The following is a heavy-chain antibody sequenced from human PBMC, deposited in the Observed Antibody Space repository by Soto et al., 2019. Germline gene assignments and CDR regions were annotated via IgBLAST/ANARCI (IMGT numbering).Heavy chain of an antibody. CDR2: ISSTSDYE. Sequence: EVQLVESGGGLVEPGESLRLSCAASGFSFSSYSMNWVRQAPGKGLEWVSSISSTSDYEYYADSVKGRFTILRDNAKNSLYLHMNSLGVEDTAVYYCASGPYPYWGQGTLVIVSS. D-gene: IGHD2-2*01. V-gene: IGHV3-21*01. J-gene: IGHJ4*02. CDR3: ASGPYPY. CDR1: GFSFSSYS.